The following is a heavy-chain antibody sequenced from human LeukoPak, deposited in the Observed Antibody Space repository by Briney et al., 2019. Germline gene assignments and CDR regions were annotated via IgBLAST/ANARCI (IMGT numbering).Heavy chain of an antibody. CDR2: ISWDGGST. V-gene: IGHV3-43D*03. D-gene: IGHD2-21*02. Sequence: QPGGSLRLSCAASGFTFDDYAMHWVRQAPGKGLEWVSLISWDGGSTYYADSVKGRFTISRDNAKNSLYLQMNSLRAEDTAVYYCARVGTATDGRQFISYWGQGTLVTVSS. J-gene: IGHJ4*02. CDR1: GFTFDDYA. CDR3: ARVGTATDGRQFISY.